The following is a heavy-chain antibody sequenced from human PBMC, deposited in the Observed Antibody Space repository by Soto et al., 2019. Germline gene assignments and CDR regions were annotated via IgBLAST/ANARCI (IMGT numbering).Heavy chain of an antibody. Sequence: SVKVSCKASGGTFSSYAISWVRQAPGQGLEWMGGIIPIFGTANYAQKFQGRVAITADESTSTAYMELSSLRSEDTAVYYCARAYYYDSSGYSEFDYWGQGTLVTVSS. CDR2: IIPIFGTA. CDR3: ARAYYYDSSGYSEFDY. D-gene: IGHD3-22*01. V-gene: IGHV1-69*13. CDR1: GGTFSSYA. J-gene: IGHJ4*02.